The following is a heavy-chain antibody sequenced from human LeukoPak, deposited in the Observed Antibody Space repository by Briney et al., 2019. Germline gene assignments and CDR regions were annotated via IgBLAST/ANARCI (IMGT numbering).Heavy chain of an antibody. CDR1: GLTFSSYA. V-gene: IGHV3-30*04. J-gene: IGHJ6*04. CDR2: ISYDGSNK. CDR3: ARVDVDIVATMGNYYYYGMDV. Sequence: GGSLRLSCAASGLTFSSYAMHWVRQAPGKGLEWVAVISYDGSNKYYADSVKGRFTISRDNSKNTLYLQMNSLRAEDTAVYYCARVDVDIVATMGNYYYYGMDVWGKGTTVTVSS. D-gene: IGHD5-12*01.